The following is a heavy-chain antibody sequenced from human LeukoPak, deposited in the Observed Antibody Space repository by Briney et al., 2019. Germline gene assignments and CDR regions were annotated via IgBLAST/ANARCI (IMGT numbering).Heavy chain of an antibody. Sequence: GGSERLSCAASGFTFSSYWMSWVRQAPSKGLEWVAVIWSDGSNKYYADSVRGRFTISRDNSKNTLYLQMNSLRAEDTAVYYCARVTMVAAASYNWFVPWGQGTLATVSS. J-gene: IGHJ5*02. CDR2: IWSDGSNK. D-gene: IGHD2-15*01. V-gene: IGHV3-33*08. CDR3: ARVTMVAAASYNWFVP. CDR1: GFTFSSYW.